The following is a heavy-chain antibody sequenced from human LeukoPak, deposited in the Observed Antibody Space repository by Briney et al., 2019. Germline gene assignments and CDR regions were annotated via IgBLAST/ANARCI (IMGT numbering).Heavy chain of an antibody. Sequence: PSETLSLTCTVSGGSISSYYWSWIRQPPRKGLEWIGYIYYSGSTNYNPSLKSRVTISVDTSKNQFSLKLSSVTAADTAVYYCARTKLRDNAFDIWGQGTMVTVSS. J-gene: IGHJ3*02. V-gene: IGHV4-59*08. D-gene: IGHD1-7*01. CDR3: ARTKLRDNAFDI. CDR1: GGSISSYY. CDR2: IYYSGST.